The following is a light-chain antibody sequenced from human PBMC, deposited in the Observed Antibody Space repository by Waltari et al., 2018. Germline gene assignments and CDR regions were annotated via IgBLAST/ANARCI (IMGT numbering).Light chain of an antibody. CDR2: GAS. J-gene: IGKJ4*01. V-gene: IGKV1-12*01. Sequence: DIQMTQSPSSVSAFVGYRVTIPCRACQSISNWLAWYQQKPGKAPKLLIYGASDLHSGVPSRFSGSGAGTDFTLTISSLQAEDFATYYCQQVNSFPATFGGGTTVEIK. CDR1: QSISNW. CDR3: QQVNSFPAT.